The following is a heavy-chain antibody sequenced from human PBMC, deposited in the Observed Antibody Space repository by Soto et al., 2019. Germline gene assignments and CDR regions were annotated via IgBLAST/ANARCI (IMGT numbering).Heavy chain of an antibody. CDR2: MSHDGYNK. CDR3: ARDLGSIAMAGTFDS. J-gene: IGHJ4*02. CDR1: GFTFSTYA. Sequence: QVPLVESGGGVVQPGRSLRLSCAASGFTFSTYAMHWVRQAPGKGLEWVAVMSHDGYNKYYADSVKGRFTISRDNSKNTLNLQMNSLRPEDTAVYYCARDLGSIAMAGTFDSWGQGTLVTVSS. D-gene: IGHD6-19*01. V-gene: IGHV3-30-3*01.